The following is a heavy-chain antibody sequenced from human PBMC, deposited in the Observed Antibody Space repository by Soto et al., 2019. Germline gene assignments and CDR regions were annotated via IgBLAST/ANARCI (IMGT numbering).Heavy chain of an antibody. CDR2: ISGSGGST. CDR3: ANLRGYYYDSSGHDY. D-gene: IGHD3-22*01. CDR1: GFTFSSYA. V-gene: IGHV3-23*01. Sequence: GGSLRLSCAASGFTFSSYAMSWVRQAPGKGLEWVSAISGSGGSTYYADSVKGRFTISRDNSKNTLYLQMNSLGAEDAAVYYCANLRGYYYDSSGHDYWGQGTLVTVSS. J-gene: IGHJ4*02.